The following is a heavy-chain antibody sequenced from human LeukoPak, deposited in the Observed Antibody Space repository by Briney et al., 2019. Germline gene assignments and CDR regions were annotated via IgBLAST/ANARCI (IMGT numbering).Heavy chain of an antibody. CDR1: GFTVSSNY. V-gene: IGHV3-66*02. Sequence: GGSLRLSCAASGFTVSSNYMSWVRQAPGKGLEWVSVIYSGGSTYYADSVKGRFTISRDNSKNTLYLQINSLRAEDTAVYYCAAPGYSSSWYYPFFQYWGQGTLVTVSS. CDR2: IYSGGST. J-gene: IGHJ4*02. D-gene: IGHD6-13*01. CDR3: AAPGYSSSWYYPFFQY.